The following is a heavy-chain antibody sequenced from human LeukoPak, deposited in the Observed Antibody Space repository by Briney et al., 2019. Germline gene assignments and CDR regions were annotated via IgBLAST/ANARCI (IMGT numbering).Heavy chain of an antibody. CDR3: ARGVDYGDYQYYYYYMDV. Sequence: PSETLSLTCTVSGGSISSSSYYWGWIRQPPGKGLEWIGSIYYSGSTYYNPSLKSRVTISVDTSKNQFSLKLSSVTAADTAVYYCARGVDYGDYQYYYYYMDVWGKGTTVTVSS. CDR1: GGSISSSSYY. D-gene: IGHD4-17*01. V-gene: IGHV4-39*07. CDR2: IYYSGST. J-gene: IGHJ6*03.